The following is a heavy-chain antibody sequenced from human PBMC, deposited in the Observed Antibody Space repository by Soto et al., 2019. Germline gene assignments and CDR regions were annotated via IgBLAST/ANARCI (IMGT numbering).Heavy chain of an antibody. CDR3: AREPHCGGDCYPSYFDY. V-gene: IGHV4-31*03. CDR2: IYYSGST. Sequence: QVQLQESGPGLVKPSQTLSLTCTVSGGSISSGGYYWSWIRQHPGKGLEWIGYIYYSGSTYYNPSPKSRVTLSVDTSKNQFSLKLSSVTAADTAVYYCAREPHCGGDCYPSYFDYWGQGTLVTVSS. J-gene: IGHJ4*02. CDR1: GGSISSGGYY. D-gene: IGHD2-21*02.